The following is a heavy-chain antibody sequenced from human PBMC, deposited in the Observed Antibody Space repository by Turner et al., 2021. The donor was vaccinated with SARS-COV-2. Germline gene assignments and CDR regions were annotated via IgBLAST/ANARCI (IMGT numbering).Heavy chain of an antibody. D-gene: IGHD3-22*01. CDR1: GVSITSTNFF. CDR3: ARLYHHDTSGVDF. Sequence: QVPLQESAPGLVKPSATLSLSCTVSGVSITSTNFFWGWIRQSPGKGLEWMGTFSYSGSTSYNPSFKGRVTMSADPSKRQFFLRLTSVTAADTAVYYCARLYHHDTSGVDFWGQGTQVTVSS. V-gene: IGHV4-39*01. CDR2: FSYSGST. J-gene: IGHJ4*02.